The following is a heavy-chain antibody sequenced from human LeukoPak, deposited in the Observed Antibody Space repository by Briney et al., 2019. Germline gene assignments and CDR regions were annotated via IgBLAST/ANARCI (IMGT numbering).Heavy chain of an antibody. D-gene: IGHD2-15*01. Sequence: SETLSLTCSVSGGSISSYYWSWIRQPPGKGLEWIGYIYYSGTTNSNPSLKSRITILIDTSKNQFSLKLSSVTAVDTAVYYCARDPRADCSGGSCYSGWFDPWGQGTLVTVSS. CDR1: GGSISSYY. J-gene: IGHJ5*02. V-gene: IGHV4-59*12. CDR2: IYYSGTT. CDR3: ARDPRADCSGGSCYSGWFDP.